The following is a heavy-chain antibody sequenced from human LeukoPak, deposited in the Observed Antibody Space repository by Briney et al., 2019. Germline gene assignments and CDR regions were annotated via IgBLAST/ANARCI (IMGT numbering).Heavy chain of an antibody. V-gene: IGHV1-18*01. Sequence: ASVKVSCKASGYTFTSYGISWVRQAPGQGLEWMGWISAYNGNTNYAQKLQGRVTMTTDTSTSTAYMELRSLRSDDTAVYYCARGMVGATLDAEYFQHWGQGTLVTVSS. CDR3: ARGMVGATLDAEYFQH. D-gene: IGHD1-26*01. J-gene: IGHJ1*01. CDR2: ISAYNGNT. CDR1: GYTFTSYG.